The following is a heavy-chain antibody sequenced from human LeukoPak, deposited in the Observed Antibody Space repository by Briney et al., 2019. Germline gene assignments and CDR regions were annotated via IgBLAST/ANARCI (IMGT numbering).Heavy chain of an antibody. CDR3: ARGGGLDV. V-gene: IGHV3-30*04. CDR2: VSYDGSNK. D-gene: IGHD3-16*01. J-gene: IGHJ6*02. CDR1: GFTFSSFA. Sequence: GGSLRLSCATSGFTFSSFAMHWVRQAPGKGLEWVAVVSYDGSNKYYADSVKGRFTISRDNAKNSLYLQMSNLRAEDTAVYFCARGGGLDVWGQGATVTVSS.